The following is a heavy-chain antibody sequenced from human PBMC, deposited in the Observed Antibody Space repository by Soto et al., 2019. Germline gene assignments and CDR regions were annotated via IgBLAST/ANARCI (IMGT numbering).Heavy chain of an antibody. CDR2: IFHSGST. D-gene: IGHD2-2*01. V-gene: IGHV4-4*02. Sequence: SETLSLTYAVSGGSISTSNWRRRVRQPPGKGLEWFWEIFHSGSTNYNPSLKSRVTISLDKSKNQFSLKLRSVTAADTAVYYCARDSGRYCSSTSCYRYGMDVWGQGTTVTVS. CDR3: ARDSGRYCSSTSCYRYGMDV. CDR1: GGSISTSNW. J-gene: IGHJ6*02.